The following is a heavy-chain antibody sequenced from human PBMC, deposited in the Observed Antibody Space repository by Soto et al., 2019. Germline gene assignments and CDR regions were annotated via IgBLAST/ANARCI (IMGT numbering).Heavy chain of an antibody. CDR3: ARHRAPLGARSSYYYYGMDV. V-gene: IGHV1-46*01. CDR2: INPSDGST. Sequence: GSLQVSCKACGYTFTSYNMHWVRQPPGQGGEWMGRINPSDGSTSYAQKFQGTVTMTSDTSTSTVYRALLSLRSADTAVYYCARHRAPLGARSSYYYYGMDVWGQGTTVTVSS. CDR1: GYTFTSYN. D-gene: IGHD1-26*01. J-gene: IGHJ6*02.